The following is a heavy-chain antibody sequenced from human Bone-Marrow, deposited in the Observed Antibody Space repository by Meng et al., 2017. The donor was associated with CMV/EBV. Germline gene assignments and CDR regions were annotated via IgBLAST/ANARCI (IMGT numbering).Heavy chain of an antibody. J-gene: IGHJ4*02. CDR2: ISSSSSYI. V-gene: IGHV3-21*01. Sequence: GGSLRLSCAASGFTFSSYSMNWVRQAPGKGLEWVSSISSSSSYIYYADSVKGRFTISRDNAKNSLYLQMNSLRAEDTAVYHCAREEYSSTGPYDYWGQGTLVTVSS. D-gene: IGHD6-6*01. CDR3: AREEYSSTGPYDY. CDR1: GFTFSSYS.